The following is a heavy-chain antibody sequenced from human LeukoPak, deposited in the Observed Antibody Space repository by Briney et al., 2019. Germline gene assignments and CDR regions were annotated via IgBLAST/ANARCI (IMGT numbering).Heavy chain of an antibody. V-gene: IGHV1-18*01. CDR3: ARDRNIVVVPAAIPVPWWFDP. J-gene: IGHJ5*02. D-gene: IGHD2-2*01. CDR1: GYTFTSYG. CDR2: ISAYNVNT. Sequence: ASVKVSCKASGYTFTSYGISWVRQAPGQGLEWMGWISAYNVNTNYAQKLQGRVTMTTDTSTSTAYMELRSLRSDDTAVYYCARDRNIVVVPAAIPVPWWFDPWGQGTLVTVSS.